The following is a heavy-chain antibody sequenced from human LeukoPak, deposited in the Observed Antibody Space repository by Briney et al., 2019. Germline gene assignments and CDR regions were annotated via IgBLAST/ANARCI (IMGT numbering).Heavy chain of an antibody. CDR1: GFTFSSYS. J-gene: IGHJ5*02. CDR3: ARALGSTWWFDP. D-gene: IGHD1-26*01. CDR2: ISSSSSYI. V-gene: IGHV3-21*01. Sequence: GGSLRLSCAASGFTFSSYSMNWVRQAPGKGLEWVSSISSSSSYIYYADSVKGRFTISRDNAKNSLYLQMNSLRAEDTAVYYCARALGSTWWFDPWGQGTLVTVSS.